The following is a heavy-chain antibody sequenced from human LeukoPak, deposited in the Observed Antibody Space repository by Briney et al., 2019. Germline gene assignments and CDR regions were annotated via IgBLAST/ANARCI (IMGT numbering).Heavy chain of an antibody. CDR1: GFTFSSYW. V-gene: IGHV3-7*01. J-gene: IGHJ4*02. CDR3: ARGLYSYGYVIDH. CDR2: IKKDGSEK. D-gene: IGHD5-18*01. Sequence: GGSLRLSCAASGFTFSSYWMSWVRQAPGKGLEWVANIKKDGSEKYYVDSVKGRFTISRDNAKNSLYLEMNSLRAEDTAVYYCARGLYSYGYVIDHWGQGTLVTVSS.